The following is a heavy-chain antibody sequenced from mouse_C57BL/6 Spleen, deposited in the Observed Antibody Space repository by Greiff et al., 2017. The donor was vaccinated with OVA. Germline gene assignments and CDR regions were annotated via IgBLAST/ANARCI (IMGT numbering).Heavy chain of an antibody. V-gene: IGHV1-26*01. D-gene: IGHD2-2*01. CDR2: INPNNGGT. CDR1: GYTFTDYY. CDR3: ARYWLRQGGYYAMDY. Sequence: EVQLQQSGPELVKPGASVKISCKASGYTFTDYYMNWVKQSHGKSLEWIGDINPNNGGTSYNQKFKGKATLTVDKSSSTAYMELRSLTSEDSAVYYCARYWLRQGGYYAMDYWGQGTSVTVSS. J-gene: IGHJ4*01.